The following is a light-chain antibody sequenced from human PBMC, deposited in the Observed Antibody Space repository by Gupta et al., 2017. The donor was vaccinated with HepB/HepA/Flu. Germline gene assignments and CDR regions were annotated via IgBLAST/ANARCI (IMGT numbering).Light chain of an antibody. CDR2: KDS. Sequence: SYELTQPPSVPVSPGQTARITCSGDALPKQYAYWYQQKPGQAPVLVIYKDSERPSGIPERFSGSSSGTTVTLTIGGVQAEDEADYYCQSADSSGTYPVVFGGGTKLTVL. CDR1: ALPKQY. V-gene: IGLV3-25*03. CDR3: QSADSSGTYPVV. J-gene: IGLJ2*01.